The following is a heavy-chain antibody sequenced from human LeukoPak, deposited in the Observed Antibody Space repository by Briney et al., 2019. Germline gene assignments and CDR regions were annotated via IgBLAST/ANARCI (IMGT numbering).Heavy chain of an antibody. J-gene: IGHJ4*02. V-gene: IGHV3-21*06. CDR2: ISSSSSYI. CDR1: GFTFSSYS. CDR3: ARDQNTVTTHDY. Sequence: GGSLRLSCAASGFTFSSYSMNWVRQAPGKGLEWVSSISSSSSYIYYADSVKGRFTISRDNAKNSLYLQMNSLRAEDTAVYYCARDQNTVTTHDYWGQGTLVTVSS. D-gene: IGHD4-17*01.